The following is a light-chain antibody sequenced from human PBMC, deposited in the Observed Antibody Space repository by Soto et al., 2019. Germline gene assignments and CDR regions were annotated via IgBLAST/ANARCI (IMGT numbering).Light chain of an antibody. V-gene: IGLV4-69*01. CDR2: LNSDGSH. CDR3: QTWGTDIVV. CDR1: SGHSSYA. J-gene: IGLJ2*01. Sequence: QSVLTQSPSASASLGASVKLTCTLSSGHSSYAIAWHQQQPDKGPRYLMKLNSDGSHSKGDGIPDRFSGSSSGAERYLTISSLQSEDEADYYCQTWGTDIVVFGGGTKVTVL.